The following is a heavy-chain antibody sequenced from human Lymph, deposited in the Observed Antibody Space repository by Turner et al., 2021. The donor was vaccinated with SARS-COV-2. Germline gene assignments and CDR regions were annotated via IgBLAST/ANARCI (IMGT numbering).Heavy chain of an antibody. CDR1: GYTFTGYY. CDR3: ARSRDLQSMVRGVDPFDY. J-gene: IGHJ4*02. CDR2: IKPDSGGT. Sequence: QVQLVQSGAEVKKPGASATVTCKASGYTFTGYYMHWVRQAPGQGLECMGWIKPDSGGTNYAQKFQGRVTMTRDTSTSTAYMELSRLRSDDTAVYYCARSRDLQSMVRGVDPFDYWGQGTLVTVSS. V-gene: IGHV1-2*02. D-gene: IGHD3-10*01.